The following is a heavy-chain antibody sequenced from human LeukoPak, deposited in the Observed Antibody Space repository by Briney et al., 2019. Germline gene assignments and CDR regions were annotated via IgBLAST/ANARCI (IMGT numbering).Heavy chain of an antibody. CDR1: GGSIGSSSYY. Sequence: SETLSLTCTVSGGSIGSSSYYWGWIRQPPGKGLEWIGRISYSGSTYYNPSLKSRVTISVDTSRNQFSLKLSSVTAADTAVYYCARYSGGWPFDYWGQGTLSPSPQ. D-gene: IGHD6-19*01. CDR3: ARYSGGWPFDY. J-gene: IGHJ4*02. V-gene: IGHV4-39*01. CDR2: ISYSGST.